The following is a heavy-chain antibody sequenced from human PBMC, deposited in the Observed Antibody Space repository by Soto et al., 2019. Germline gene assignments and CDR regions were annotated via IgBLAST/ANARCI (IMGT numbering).Heavy chain of an antibody. D-gene: IGHD6-13*01. J-gene: IGHJ6*02. CDR2: IVVGSGNT. Sequence: QMQLVQSGPEVKKPGTSVKVSCKASGFIFTSSAVQWVRQARGQRLEWIGWIVVGSGNTNYAQKFQERVTITRDMSTSTAYMELSSLRSEDTAVYYCAADRRPAAGSHYYYYGMDVWGQGTTVTVSS. V-gene: IGHV1-58*01. CDR1: GFIFTSSA. CDR3: AADRRPAAGSHYYYYGMDV.